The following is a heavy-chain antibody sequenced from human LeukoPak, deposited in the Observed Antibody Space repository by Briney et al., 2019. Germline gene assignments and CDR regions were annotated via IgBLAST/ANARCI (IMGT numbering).Heavy chain of an antibody. J-gene: IGHJ4*02. CDR1: GGSISSSTYY. CDR2: IYYSGST. Sequence: SETLFLTCTVSGGSISSSTYYWGWIRQPPGKGLEWIGSIYYSGSTYYNPSLKSRVTIPVGTSKTQFSLKLSSVTAADTAVYYCARHKTSGSGWYNFDYWGQGTLVTVSS. V-gene: IGHV4-39*01. D-gene: IGHD6-19*01. CDR3: ARHKTSGSGWYNFDY.